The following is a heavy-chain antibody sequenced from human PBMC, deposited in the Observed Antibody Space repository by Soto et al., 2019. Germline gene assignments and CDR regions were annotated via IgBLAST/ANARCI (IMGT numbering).Heavy chain of an antibody. J-gene: IGHJ4*02. CDR1: GLTFTYAW. Sequence: EVQLVESGGGLVKPGGSLRVSCAASGLTFTYAWMNWVRQAPGKGLEWVGRIKSKIDGGTTAYAAPVKGRFTISRDDSENTLYLQMNSLKTEDTAVYYCTISYSSAGAFDYWGQGTLVTVSS. V-gene: IGHV3-15*07. D-gene: IGHD6-19*01. CDR2: IKSKIDGGTT. CDR3: TISYSSAGAFDY.